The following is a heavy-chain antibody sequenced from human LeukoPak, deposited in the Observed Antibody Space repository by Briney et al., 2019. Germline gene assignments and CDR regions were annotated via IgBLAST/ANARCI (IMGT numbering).Heavy chain of an antibody. CDR1: GFTLSSYA. V-gene: IGHV3-23*01. J-gene: IGHJ4*02. Sequence: PGGSLRLSCAGSGFTLSSYAMSWVRQAPGKGLGWVSAFSGCGGSTYYADSVKGRFTISRDNSKNTLYLQMNSLRAEDTAVYYCAKSGIYYYDSSGNLYYFDYWGQGTLVTVSS. D-gene: IGHD3-22*01. CDR2: FSGCGGST. CDR3: AKSGIYYYDSSGNLYYFDY.